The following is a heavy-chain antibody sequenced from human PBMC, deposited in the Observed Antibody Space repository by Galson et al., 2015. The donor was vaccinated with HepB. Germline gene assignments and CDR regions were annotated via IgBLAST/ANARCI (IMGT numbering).Heavy chain of an antibody. CDR1: GFTFSSYA. J-gene: IGHJ5*02. CDR3: ARNFIVGATMSDWFDP. D-gene: IGHD1-26*01. Sequence: SLRLSCAASGFTFSSYAMHWVRQAPGKGLEWVAVISYDGSNKYYADSVKGRFTISRDNSKNTLYLQMNSLRAEDTAVYYCARNFIVGATMSDWFDPWGQGTLVTVSS. CDR2: ISYDGSNK. V-gene: IGHV3-30*04.